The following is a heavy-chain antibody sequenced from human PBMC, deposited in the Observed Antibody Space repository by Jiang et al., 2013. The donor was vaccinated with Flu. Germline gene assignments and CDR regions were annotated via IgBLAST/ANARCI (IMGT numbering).Heavy chain of an antibody. V-gene: IGHV6-1*01. CDR2: TFYRSKWSN. D-gene: IGHD1-1*01. J-gene: IGHJ4*02. CDR1: GDSVSRNSAA. Sequence: LSLTCAISGDSVSRNSAAWNWIRQSPSRGFEWLGRTFYRSKWSNDYAVSVRSRITINPDTSKNQFSLQLSSVTPEDTAVYYCARSESDFTKFDYWDQGTLVTVSS. CDR3: ARSESDFTKFDY.